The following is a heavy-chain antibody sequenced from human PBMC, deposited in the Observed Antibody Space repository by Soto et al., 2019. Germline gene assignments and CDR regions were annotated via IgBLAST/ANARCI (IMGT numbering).Heavy chain of an antibody. Sequence: QVQLQESGPGLVKPSETLSLTCSVSGASIGSYHWSWIRQPAGKGLEWIGRMQHTGNTNYNPSLKSRVTRSVDTYKNQISLKMTSVTAADTAVYFCAKDVSSRRWFDPWGQGILVIVSS. D-gene: IGHD3-16*01. CDR3: AKDVSSRRWFDP. J-gene: IGHJ5*02. CDR1: GASIGSYH. CDR2: MQHTGNT. V-gene: IGHV4-4*07.